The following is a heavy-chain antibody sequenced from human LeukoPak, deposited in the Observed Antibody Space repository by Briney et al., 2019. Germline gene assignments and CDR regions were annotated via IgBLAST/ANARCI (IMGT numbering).Heavy chain of an antibody. Sequence: GGSLRLSCAASGFTFDDYAMHWVRQAPGKGLEWVSGISWNSGSIGYADSVKGRFTISRDNAKNSLYLQMNSLRAEDTALYYCAKGAPGNDWFPSDYWGQGTLVTVSS. V-gene: IGHV3-9*01. CDR1: GFTFDDYA. J-gene: IGHJ4*02. D-gene: IGHD3-9*01. CDR3: AKGAPGNDWFPSDY. CDR2: ISWNSGSI.